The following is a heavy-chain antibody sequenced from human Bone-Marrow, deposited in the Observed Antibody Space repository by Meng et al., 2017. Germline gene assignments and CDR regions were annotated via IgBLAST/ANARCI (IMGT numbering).Heavy chain of an antibody. Sequence: SETLSLTCAVSGYSISSGYYWGWIRQPPGKGLEWIGSIYHSGSTYYNPSLKSRVTISVDTSKNQFSLKLRSVTAADTAVYYCARESVAGFYYYGMDVWGQGTTVTVSS. J-gene: IGHJ6*02. V-gene: IGHV4-38-2*02. CDR1: GYSISSGYY. CDR3: ARESVAGFYYYGMDV. D-gene: IGHD6-19*01. CDR2: IYHSGST.